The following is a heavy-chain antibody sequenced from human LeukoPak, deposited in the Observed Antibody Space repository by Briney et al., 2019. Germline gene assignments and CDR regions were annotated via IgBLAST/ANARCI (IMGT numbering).Heavy chain of an antibody. Sequence: PSETLSLTCVVYGGSLSGYYWSWIRQPPGKGLEWIGEINHSGSTNYNPSLKSRVTISVDTSKNQFSLKLSSVTAADTAVYYCARRPLSDGSGSFCSWFDPWGQGTLVTVSS. CDR3: ARRPLSDGSGSFCSWFDP. J-gene: IGHJ5*02. CDR2: INHSGST. V-gene: IGHV4-34*01. D-gene: IGHD3-10*01. CDR1: GGSLSGYY.